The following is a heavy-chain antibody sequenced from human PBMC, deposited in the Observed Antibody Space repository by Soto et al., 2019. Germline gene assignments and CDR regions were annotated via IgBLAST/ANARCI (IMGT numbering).Heavy chain of an antibody. Sequence: ASVKVSCKASGYTFTSYAMHWVRQAPGQRLEWMGWINAGNGNTKYSQKFQGRVTITRDTSASTAYMELSSLRSEDTAVYYCARKTIGRYCSSTSCHSWFDPWGQGTLVTVSS. V-gene: IGHV1-3*01. CDR2: INAGNGNT. CDR1: GYTFTSYA. J-gene: IGHJ5*02. CDR3: ARKTIGRYCSSTSCHSWFDP. D-gene: IGHD2-2*01.